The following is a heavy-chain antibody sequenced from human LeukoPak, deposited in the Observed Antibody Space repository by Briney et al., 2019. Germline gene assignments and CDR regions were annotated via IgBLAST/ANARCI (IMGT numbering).Heavy chain of an antibody. CDR1: GFTFSSYG. CDR2: ISYDGSNK. CDR3: AKDLGGYSYGSLDY. Sequence: GGSLRLSCAASGFTFSSYGMHWVRQALGKGLEWVAVISYDGSNKYYADSVKGRFTISRDNSKNTLYLQMNSLRAEDTAVYYCAKDLGGYSYGSLDYWGQGTLVTVSS. V-gene: IGHV3-30*18. D-gene: IGHD5-18*01. J-gene: IGHJ4*02.